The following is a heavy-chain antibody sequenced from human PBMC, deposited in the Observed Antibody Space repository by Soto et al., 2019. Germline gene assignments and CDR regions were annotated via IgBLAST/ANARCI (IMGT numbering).Heavy chain of an antibody. CDR3: ARERLVGAYYYGMDV. CDR2: IIPIFGTA. Sequence: SVKVSCKASGGAFSSYAISWVRQAPGQGLEWMGGIIPIFGTANYAQKFQGRVTITADESTSTAYMELSSLRSEDTAVYYCARERLVGAYYYGMDVWGQGTTVTVSS. V-gene: IGHV1-69*13. D-gene: IGHD3-16*01. J-gene: IGHJ6*02. CDR1: GGAFSSYA.